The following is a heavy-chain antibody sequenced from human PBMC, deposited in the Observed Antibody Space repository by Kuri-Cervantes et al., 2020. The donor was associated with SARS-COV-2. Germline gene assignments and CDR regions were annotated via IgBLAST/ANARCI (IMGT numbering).Heavy chain of an antibody. CDR1: GFTFSSYD. CDR3: ARGNDYGDYF. V-gene: IGHV3-13*01. J-gene: IGHJ4*02. CDR2: IGTAGDT. Sequence: GESLKISCAASGFTFSSYDMHWVRQATGKGLEWVSAIGTAGDTYYPGSVKGQFTISRENAKNSLYLQMNSLRAEDTAVYYCARGNDYGDYFWGQGTLVTVSS. D-gene: IGHD4-17*01.